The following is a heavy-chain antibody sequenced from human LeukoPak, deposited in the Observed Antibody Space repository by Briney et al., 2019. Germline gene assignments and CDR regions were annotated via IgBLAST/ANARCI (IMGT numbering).Heavy chain of an antibody. CDR1: GYTFSDFY. CDR3: VRGNDTTGYNYFDQ. D-gene: IGHD3-9*01. CDR2: INPHTGGT. V-gene: IGHV1-2*02. J-gene: IGHJ4*02. Sequence: ASVKVSCKASGYTFSDFYIHWIRQAPGQGLERMGWINPHTGGTNYAQKFQGRVTMTRDTSTATTYMDISSVILDDTAVYYCVRGNDTTGYNYFDQGGQGPLVTVSA.